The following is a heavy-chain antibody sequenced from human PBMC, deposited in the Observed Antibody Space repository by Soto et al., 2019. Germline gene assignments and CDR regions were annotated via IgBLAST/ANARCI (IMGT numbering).Heavy chain of an antibody. CDR1: GGTFSSYA. CDR3: ALKAMVRGVISYYFDY. J-gene: IGHJ4*02. CDR2: IIPIFGTA. V-gene: IGHV1-69*13. D-gene: IGHD3-10*01. Sequence: RASVKVSCKASGGTFSSYAISWVRQAPGQGLEWMGGIIPIFGTANYAQKFQGRVTITADESTSTAYMELSSLRSEDTAVYYCALKAMVRGVISYYFDYWGQGTLVTVSS.